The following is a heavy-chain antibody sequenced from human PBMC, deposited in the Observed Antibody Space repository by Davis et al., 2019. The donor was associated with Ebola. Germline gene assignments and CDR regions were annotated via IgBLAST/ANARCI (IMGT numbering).Heavy chain of an antibody. D-gene: IGHD4-17*01. Sequence: GESLKISCAASGFTFSSYSMNWVRQAPGKGLEWVANIKQDGSEKYYVDSVKGRFTISRDNAKNSLYLQMNSLKTEDTAVYYCTSFYGDQDYWGQGTLVTVSS. CDR3: TSFYGDQDY. CDR2: IKQDGSEK. CDR1: GFTFSSYS. V-gene: IGHV3-7*03. J-gene: IGHJ4*02.